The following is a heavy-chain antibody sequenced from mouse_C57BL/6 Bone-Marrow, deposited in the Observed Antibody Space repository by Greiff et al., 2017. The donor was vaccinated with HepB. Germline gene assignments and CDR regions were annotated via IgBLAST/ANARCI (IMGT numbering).Heavy chain of an antibody. Sequence: VQLQQPGAELVKPGASVKLSCKASGYTFTSYWMQWVKQRPGQGLEWIGEIDPSDSYTNYNQKFKDKATLTVDTSSSTAYMQLSSLTSEDSAVYYCARGGYWFAYWGQGTLVTVSA. V-gene: IGHV1-50*01. CDR1: GYTFTSYW. J-gene: IGHJ3*01. CDR2: IDPSDSYT. CDR3: ARGGYWFAY. D-gene: IGHD3-2*02.